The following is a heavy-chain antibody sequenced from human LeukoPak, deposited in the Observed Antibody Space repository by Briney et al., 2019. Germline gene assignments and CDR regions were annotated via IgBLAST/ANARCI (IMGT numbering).Heavy chain of an antibody. V-gene: IGHV3-30*14. Sequence: PGGSLRLSCAASGFAFSNFAMHWVRQAPGKGLEWVAVVSYEGTIKYYSDSAGGRFTISRDNSANIISLQMNNLTTEDTAAYYCARAATSRLPGNYWGQGTLVTVSS. CDR1: GFAFSNFA. J-gene: IGHJ4*02. CDR2: VSYEGTIK. D-gene: IGHD1-1*01. CDR3: ARAATSRLPGNY.